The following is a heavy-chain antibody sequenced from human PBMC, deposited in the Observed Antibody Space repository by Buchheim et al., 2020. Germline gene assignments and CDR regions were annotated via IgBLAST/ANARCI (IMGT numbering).Heavy chain of an antibody. V-gene: IGHV3-21*01. J-gene: IGHJ4*02. CDR2: VGSGHHT. CDR3: ARDFSGWSRDY. Sequence: DVQLVESGGGLVMPGGSLTLSCVTSGFSFSPFGMTWVRQAPGKGLEWVATVGSGHHTFYADLVEGRFTVSRDNDRSSVYLQLNSLRAEDTAVYFCARDFSGWSRDYWGQGTL. CDR1: GFSFSPFG. D-gene: IGHD6-19*01.